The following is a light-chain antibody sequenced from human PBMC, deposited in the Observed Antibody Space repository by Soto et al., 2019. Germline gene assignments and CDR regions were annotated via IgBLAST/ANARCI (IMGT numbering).Light chain of an antibody. V-gene: IGKV3-11*01. Sequence: EIVLTQSPATLSLSPGERATLSCRASQSISSYLAWYQQKRGQAPRLLIYDASNRATGIPARFSGSGSGTDFTLTLSSLEPEDFAVYYCQQRAGSSTFGQGTRLEIK. CDR1: QSISSY. J-gene: IGKJ5*01. CDR2: DAS. CDR3: QQRAGSST.